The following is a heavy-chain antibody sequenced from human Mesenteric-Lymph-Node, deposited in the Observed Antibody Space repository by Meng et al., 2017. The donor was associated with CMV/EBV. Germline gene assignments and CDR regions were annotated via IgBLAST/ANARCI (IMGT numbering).Heavy chain of an antibody. Sequence: GESLKISCVASGFTFDDYGMGWIRQVPGKGLEWVAGIHWSGGTTGHAESVRGRFTISRDNAKNSLYLEMNSLRAEDTALYYCARVAHSSATGHFDYWGQGTLVTVSS. CDR1: GFTFDDYG. V-gene: IGHV3-20*04. CDR3: ARVAHSSATGHFDY. D-gene: IGHD3-22*01. J-gene: IGHJ4*02. CDR2: IHWSGGTT.